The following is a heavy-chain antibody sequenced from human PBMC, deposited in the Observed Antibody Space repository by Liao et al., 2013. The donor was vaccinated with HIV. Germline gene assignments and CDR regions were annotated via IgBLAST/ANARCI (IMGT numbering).Heavy chain of an antibody. CDR3: ARGGYDFWSGYDTYYFDY. V-gene: IGHV4-59*01. Sequence: QVQLQESGPGLVKPSETLSLTCTVSGGSISSYYWSWIRQPPGKGLEWIGYIYYSGSTNYNPSLKSRVTLSVDTSKNQFSLKLSSVTAADTAVYYCARGGYDFWSGYDTYYFDYWGQGTLVTVSS. CDR2: IYYSGST. CDR1: GGSISSYY. J-gene: IGHJ4*02. D-gene: IGHD3-3*01.